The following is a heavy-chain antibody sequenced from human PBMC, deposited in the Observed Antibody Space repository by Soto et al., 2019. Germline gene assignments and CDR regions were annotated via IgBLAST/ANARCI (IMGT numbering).Heavy chain of an antibody. J-gene: IGHJ6*02. Sequence: GESLKISCRGIGYSFTTHWIGWVRQTPGKGLEWMGIIYPGDSGTRYSPSFQGQVTISADKSISTAYLQWSSLKASDTAMYYCARGGYCSGGSCPYYYYGMDVWGQGTTVTVSS. V-gene: IGHV5-51*01. D-gene: IGHD2-15*01. CDR3: ARGGYCSGGSCPYYYYGMDV. CDR1: GYSFTTHW. CDR2: IYPGDSGT.